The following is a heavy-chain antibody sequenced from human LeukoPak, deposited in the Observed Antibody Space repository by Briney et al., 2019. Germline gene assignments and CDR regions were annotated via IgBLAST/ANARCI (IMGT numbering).Heavy chain of an antibody. J-gene: IGHJ4*02. D-gene: IGHD3-22*01. Sequence: SETLSLTCTVSGGSISSGGYYWSWIRQHPGKGLEWIGYIYYSGSTYYNPSLKSRVTISVDTSKNQFSLKLSSVTAADTAVYYCARYSPYYGSSGDYWGQGTLVTVSS. CDR3: ARYSPYYGSSGDY. V-gene: IGHV4-31*03. CDR2: IYYSGST. CDR1: GGSISSGGYY.